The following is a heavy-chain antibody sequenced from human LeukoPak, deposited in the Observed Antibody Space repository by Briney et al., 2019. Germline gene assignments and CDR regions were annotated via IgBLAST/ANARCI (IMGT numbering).Heavy chain of an antibody. V-gene: IGHV3-30*03. CDR3: ARDWTNYYDSSGRFDY. Sequence: GGSLRPSCAASGFTFSPYGMHWVRQAPGKGLEWVAVISYDGSNKYYADSAKGRFTISRDNSKNTLYLQMNSLRAEDTAVYYCARDWTNYYDSSGRFDYWGQGTLVTVSS. CDR1: GFTFSPYG. CDR2: ISYDGSNK. D-gene: IGHD3-22*01. J-gene: IGHJ4*02.